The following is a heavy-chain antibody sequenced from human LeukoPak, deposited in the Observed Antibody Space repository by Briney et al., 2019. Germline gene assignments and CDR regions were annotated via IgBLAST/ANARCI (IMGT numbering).Heavy chain of an antibody. J-gene: IGHJ3*02. CDR3: ARETGSVATPFDI. D-gene: IGHD5-12*01. V-gene: IGHV4-59*01. CDR1: GGSISSYY. CDR2: IYYSGST. Sequence: SETLSLTCTVSGGSISSYYWSWIRQPPGKGLEWIGYIYYSGSTNYNPSLKSRVTISVDTSKNQFSLKLSSVTAADTAVYYCARETGSVATPFDIWGQGTMVTVSS.